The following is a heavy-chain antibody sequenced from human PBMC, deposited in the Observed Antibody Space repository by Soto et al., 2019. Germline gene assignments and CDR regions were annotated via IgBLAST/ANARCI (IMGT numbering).Heavy chain of an antibody. CDR3: ARRRGYTYDH. CDR2: GTYDGTT. D-gene: IGHD5-12*01. CDR1: ADSISSSSYY. V-gene: IGHV4-39*01. J-gene: IGHJ4*02. Sequence: QLQLQESGPGLVKPSETLSLTCSVSADSISSSSYYWGWIRQSPGKGLEWIGSGTYDGTTYYNPSLKSRVTISVDTSKGQLCLKLSSVSAAATAVYYCARRRGYTYDHWGQGTLVTVSS.